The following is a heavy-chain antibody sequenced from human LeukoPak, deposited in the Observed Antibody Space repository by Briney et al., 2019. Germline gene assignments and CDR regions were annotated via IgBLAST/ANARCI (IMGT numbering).Heavy chain of an antibody. CDR1: GFTFSSYS. D-gene: IGHD1-26*01. Sequence: GGSPRLSCAASGFTFSSYSMNWVRQAPGKGLEWVSSISSSSSYIYYADSVKGRFTISRDNAKNSLYLQMNSLRAEDTAVYYCARDLYSGTVTGGFDPWGQGTLVTVSS. J-gene: IGHJ5*02. CDR3: ARDLYSGTVTGGFDP. CDR2: ISSSSSYI. V-gene: IGHV3-21*01.